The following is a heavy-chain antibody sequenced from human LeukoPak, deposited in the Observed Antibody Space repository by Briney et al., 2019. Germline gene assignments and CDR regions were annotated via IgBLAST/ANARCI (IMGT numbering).Heavy chain of an antibody. CDR2: IYTSGST. Sequence: SETLSLTCTVSGGSISSGSYYWSWIRQPAGTGLEWIGRIYTSGSTNYNPSLKSRVTISVDTSKNQFSLKLSSVTAADTAVYYCARFVVVVAATRNTSYYYYYGMDVWGQGTTVTVSS. J-gene: IGHJ6*02. CDR1: GGSISSGSYY. CDR3: ARFVVVVAATRNTSYYYYYGMDV. D-gene: IGHD2-15*01. V-gene: IGHV4-61*02.